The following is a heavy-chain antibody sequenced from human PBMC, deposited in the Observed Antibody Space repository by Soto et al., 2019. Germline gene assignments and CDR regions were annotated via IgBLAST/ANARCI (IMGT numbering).Heavy chain of an antibody. CDR2: IIPILGIA. J-gene: IGHJ6*02. CDR1: GGTFSSYT. CDR3: ARLWSLGAAISWYYYGMDV. Sequence: ASVKVSCKASGGTFSSYTISWVRQAPGQGLEWMGRIIPILGIANYAQKFQGRVTITADKSTSTAYMELSSLRSEDTAVYYCARLWSLGAAISWYYYGMDVWGQGTTVTVSS. D-gene: IGHD2-2*01. V-gene: IGHV1-69*02.